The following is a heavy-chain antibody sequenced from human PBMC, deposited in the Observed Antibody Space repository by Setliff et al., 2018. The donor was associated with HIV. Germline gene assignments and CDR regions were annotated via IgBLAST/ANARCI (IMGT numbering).Heavy chain of an antibody. J-gene: IGHJ6*03. Sequence: PGGSLRLSCSPSGFNFNTYWMTWVRQSPGKGLEWVANIKQDGSEKYYVDSVEGRFTISRDNAKYLVYLQMANLRVEDTAVYFCARVREGYESSGFYVYYYYYMDLWGKGTTVTVSS. D-gene: IGHD6-19*01. V-gene: IGHV3-7*01. CDR3: ARVREGYESSGFYVYYYYYMDL. CDR1: GFNFNTYW. CDR2: IKQDGSEK.